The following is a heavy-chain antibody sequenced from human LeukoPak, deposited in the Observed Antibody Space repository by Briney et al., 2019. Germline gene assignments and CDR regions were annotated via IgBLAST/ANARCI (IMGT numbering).Heavy chain of an antibody. V-gene: IGHV3-30*04. CDR2: ISYDGSNK. CDR3: AAGSTAMVGFDY. Sequence: GGSLRLSCAASGFTFSSYAMHWVRQAPGKGLEWVAVISYDGSNKYYADSVKGRFTISRDNSKNTLYLQMNSLRAEDTAVYYGAAGSTAMVGFDYWGQGTLVTVSS. D-gene: IGHD5-18*01. CDR1: GFTFSSYA. J-gene: IGHJ4*02.